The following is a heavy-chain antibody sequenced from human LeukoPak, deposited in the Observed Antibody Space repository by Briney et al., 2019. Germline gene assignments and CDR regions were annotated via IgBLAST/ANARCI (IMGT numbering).Heavy chain of an antibody. J-gene: IGHJ4*02. V-gene: IGHV4-39*01. Sequence: KPSETLSLTCTVSGGSISSSSYYWGWIRQPPGKGLEWIGNIYYSGSTYYNPSLKSRVTISVDTSKNQFSLKLSSVTAADTAVYYCARHVGIAAAVIDYWGQGTLVTVSS. CDR2: IYYSGST. CDR3: ARHVGIAAAVIDY. CDR1: GGSISSSSYY. D-gene: IGHD6-13*01.